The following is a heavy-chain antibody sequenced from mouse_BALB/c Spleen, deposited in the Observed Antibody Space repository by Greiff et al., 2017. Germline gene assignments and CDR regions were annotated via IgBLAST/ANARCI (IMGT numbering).Heavy chain of an antibody. J-gene: IGHJ4*01. V-gene: IGHV5-6-3*01. CDR2: INSNGGST. CDR3: ARDRDYYAMDY. D-gene: IGHD3-1*01. Sequence: EVKVVESGGGLVQPGGSLKLSCAASGFTFSSYGMSWVRQTPDKRLELVATINSNGGSTYYPDSVKGRFTISRDNAKNTLYLQMSSLKSEDTAMYYCARDRDYYAMDYWGQGTSVTVSS. CDR1: GFTFSSYG.